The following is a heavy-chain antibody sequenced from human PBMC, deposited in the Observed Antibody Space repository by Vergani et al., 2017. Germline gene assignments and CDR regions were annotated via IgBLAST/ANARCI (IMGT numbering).Heavy chain of an antibody. CDR2: ISRSGSTI. D-gene: IGHD2-2*01. CDR3: ARERYCGSITCLNYYFDY. J-gene: IGHJ4*02. V-gene: IGHV3-48*03. CDR1: GFTFSTYE. Sequence: EVQLVESGGGLVQPGGSLRLSCAASGFTFSTYEMNWVRHAPGRGLEWVSYISRSGSTIYYADSVKGRFTISRDNARNSLYLQMNSLRAEDTAVYYCARERYCGSITCLNYYFDYWGQGTLVTVSS.